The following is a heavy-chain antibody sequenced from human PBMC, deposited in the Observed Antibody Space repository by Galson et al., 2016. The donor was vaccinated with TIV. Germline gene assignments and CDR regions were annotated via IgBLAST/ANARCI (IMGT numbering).Heavy chain of an antibody. CDR3: ARNSRGAEYSGTYYFYYFYMDA. V-gene: IGHV3-11*04. J-gene: IGHJ6*03. CDR2: ISSSSNTSP. CDR1: GFTFSDYY. D-gene: IGHD1-26*01. Sequence: SLRLSCAVSGFTFSDYYMTWIRQAPGKGLEWISSISSSSNTSPNYADSVKGRFPISRDSTNNSLYLQMNSLRAEDSAVYYCARNSRGAEYSGTYYFYYFYMDAWGKGTTVTVSS.